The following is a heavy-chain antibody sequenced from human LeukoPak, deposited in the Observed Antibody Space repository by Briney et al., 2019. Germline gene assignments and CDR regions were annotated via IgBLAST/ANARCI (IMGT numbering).Heavy chain of an antibody. Sequence: ASVKVSCKASGYTFTGYYMHWVRQAPGQGLEWMGWINPNSGGTNYAQNFQGRVTMTRDTSISTAYMELSRLRSDDTAVYYCARGVGIVGAPDSFDIWGQGTMVTVSS. D-gene: IGHD1-26*01. J-gene: IGHJ3*02. CDR2: INPNSGGT. CDR1: GYTFTGYY. V-gene: IGHV1-2*02. CDR3: ARGVGIVGAPDSFDI.